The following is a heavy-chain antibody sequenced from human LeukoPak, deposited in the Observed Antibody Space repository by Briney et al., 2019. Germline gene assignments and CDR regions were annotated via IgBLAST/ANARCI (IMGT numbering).Heavy chain of an antibody. CDR2: INHSGST. D-gene: IGHD3-9*01. CDR3: ARGLSYDILTGYYLFGTKTEFDY. V-gene: IGHV4-34*01. CDR1: GGSFSGYC. J-gene: IGHJ4*02. Sequence: SETLSLTCAVYGGSFSGYCWSWIRQPPGKGLEWIGEINHSGSTNYNPSLKSRVTISVDTSKNQFSLKLSSVTAADTAVYYCARGLSYDILTGYYLFGTKTEFDYWGQGTLVTVSS.